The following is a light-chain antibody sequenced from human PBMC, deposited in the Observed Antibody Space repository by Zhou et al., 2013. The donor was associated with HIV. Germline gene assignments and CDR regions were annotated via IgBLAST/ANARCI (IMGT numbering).Light chain of an antibody. CDR1: QSISTY. CDR3: QQLITYPLT. CDR2: DAF. Sequence: DIQMTQSPSSLTASVGDSVTITCRASQSISTYLNWYQQKPGKAPKRLIYDAFKLETGVSSRFSGSGSGTHFTLTISSLQPEDFATYYCQQLITYPLTFGQGTKLEIK. J-gene: IGKJ2*01. V-gene: IGKV1-33*01.